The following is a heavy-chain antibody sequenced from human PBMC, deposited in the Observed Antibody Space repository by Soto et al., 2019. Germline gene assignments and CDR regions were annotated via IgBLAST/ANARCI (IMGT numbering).Heavy chain of an antibody. CDR1: GFTFSSND. D-gene: IGHD3-10*01. CDR3: ATSPWFRGAP. J-gene: IGHJ3*01. CDR2: IYSGGST. Sequence: EVQLVESGGGLIQPGGSLRLSCAASGFTFSSNDMNWVRQAPGKGLEWVSLIYSGGSTYYADSVTGRFTISRDNSKNTWNLQMSSVRDEGATVYYCATSPWFRGAPWGQATRVTASS. V-gene: IGHV3-53*01.